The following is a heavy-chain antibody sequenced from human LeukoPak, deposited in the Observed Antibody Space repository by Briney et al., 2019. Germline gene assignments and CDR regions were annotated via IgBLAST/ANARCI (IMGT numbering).Heavy chain of an antibody. D-gene: IGHD1-26*01. CDR3: AKGLYSGSYDGFDY. V-gene: IGHV3-23*01. J-gene: IGHJ4*02. Sequence: GESLKISCAASGFTFSSYAMSWVRQAPGKGLEWVSVISGSGGSTYYADSVKGRFTISRDNSKNTLYLQMNSLRAEDTAVYYCAKGLYSGSYDGFDYWGQGTLVTVSS. CDR1: GFTFSSYA. CDR2: ISGSGGST.